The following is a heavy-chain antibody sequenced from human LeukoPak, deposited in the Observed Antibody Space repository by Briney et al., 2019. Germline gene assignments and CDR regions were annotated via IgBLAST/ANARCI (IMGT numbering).Heavy chain of an antibody. CDR2: ISGSGGTI. V-gene: IGHV3-23*01. J-gene: IGHJ4*02. CDR1: GFTFSSYA. CDR3: ARDLTGPYDH. D-gene: IGHD3-22*01. Sequence: GGSLRLSCAASGFTFSSYAMSWVRQAPGKGLEWVSDISGSGGTIYFADSVKGRFTISRDSAKNTLFLQMNSLRVEDTAVYSCARDLTGPYDHWGQGTLVTVSS.